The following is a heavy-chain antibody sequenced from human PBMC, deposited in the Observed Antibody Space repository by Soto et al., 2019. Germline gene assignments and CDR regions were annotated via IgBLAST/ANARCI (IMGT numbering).Heavy chain of an antibody. J-gene: IGHJ4*02. Sequence: QVQLQESGPGLVKPSQTLSLTCTVSGGSISSDNYYWSWIRQPPGKGLEWIGYIYYSGSTYYNPSLKSRVIISVDTSKNQFSLRLNSVSAADTAVYYCARDRSNSPDLFDSWGQGTLVTVSS. CDR3: ARDRSNSPDLFDS. CDR1: GGSISSDNYY. CDR2: IYYSGST. D-gene: IGHD1-1*01. V-gene: IGHV4-30-4*01.